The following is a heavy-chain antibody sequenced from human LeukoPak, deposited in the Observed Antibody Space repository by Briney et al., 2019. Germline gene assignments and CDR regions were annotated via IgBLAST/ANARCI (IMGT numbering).Heavy chain of an antibody. Sequence: PSETLSLTCAVYGGSFSGYYWSWIRQPPGKGLERIGEINHSGSTNYNPSLKSRVTISVDTSKNQFSLKLTSVTAADTAVYYCARDTGYCSGGSCYPNYFAYWGQGTLVTVSS. J-gene: IGHJ4*02. CDR2: INHSGST. CDR1: GGSFSGYY. D-gene: IGHD2-15*01. V-gene: IGHV4-34*01. CDR3: ARDTGYCSGGSCYPNYFAY.